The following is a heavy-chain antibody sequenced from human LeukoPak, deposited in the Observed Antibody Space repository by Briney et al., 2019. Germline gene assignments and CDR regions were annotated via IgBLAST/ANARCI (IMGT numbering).Heavy chain of an antibody. D-gene: IGHD1-7*01. CDR3: AREGPRVTGTTRTWFDP. CDR2: IKQDGSEK. J-gene: IGHJ5*02. CDR1: GFTFSSYW. V-gene: IGHV3-7*01. Sequence: GGSLRLSCAASGFTFSSYWMSWVRQAPGKGLEWVANIKQDGSEKYYVDFVKGRFTISRDNAKNSLYLQMNSLRADDTAVYYCAREGPRVTGTTRTWFDPWGQGTLVTVSS.